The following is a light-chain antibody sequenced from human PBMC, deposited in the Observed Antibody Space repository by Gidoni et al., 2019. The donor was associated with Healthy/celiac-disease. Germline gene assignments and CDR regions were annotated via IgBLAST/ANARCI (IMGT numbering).Light chain of an antibody. CDR3: QQYGSSPMCS. CDR1: QSVSSSY. Sequence: EIVLTQSPGTLSLYPGERATLSCSASQSVSSSYLAWYQQKPGQAPRLLIYVAFSRATGIPARCSGSGSVTDFTLTISRLEPEDFAVYYCQQYGSSPMCSFGQGTKLEIK. J-gene: IGKJ2*04. V-gene: IGKV3-20*01. CDR2: VAF.